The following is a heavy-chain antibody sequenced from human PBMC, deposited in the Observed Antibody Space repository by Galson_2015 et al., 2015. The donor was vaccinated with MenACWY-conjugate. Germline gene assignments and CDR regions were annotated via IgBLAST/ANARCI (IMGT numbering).Heavy chain of an antibody. V-gene: IGHV3-23*01. J-gene: IGHJ3*02. CDR1: GFTFSSYA. D-gene: IGHD2-15*01. CDR3: AKDIVVVVAATPRGDASDI. CDR2: ISGSGGST. Sequence: SLRLSCAASGFTFSSYAMSWVRQAPGKGLEWVSAISGSGGSTYYADSVKGRFTISRDNSKNTLYLQMNSLRAEDTAVYYCAKDIVVVVAATPRGDASDIWGQGTMVTVSS.